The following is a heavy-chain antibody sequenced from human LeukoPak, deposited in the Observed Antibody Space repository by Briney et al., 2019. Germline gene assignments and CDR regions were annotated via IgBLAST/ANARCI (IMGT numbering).Heavy chain of an antibody. CDR2: IYYSGSP. D-gene: IGHD2/OR15-2a*01. Sequence: SETLSLTCIVSGGSISSYYWSWIRQPPANGLDCIGYIYYSGSPNYNPSLNSRVTVSVDTSKNQFSPKLSSVPASHTAVYYFARGVSMPYDYWGQGTLATVSS. V-gene: IGHV4-59*01. CDR1: GGSISSYY. J-gene: IGHJ4*02. CDR3: ARGVSMPYDY.